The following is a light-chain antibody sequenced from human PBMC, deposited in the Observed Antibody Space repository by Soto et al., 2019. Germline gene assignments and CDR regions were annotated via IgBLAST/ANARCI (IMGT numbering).Light chain of an antibody. CDR2: GNR. CDR1: SSNIGAGYD. J-gene: IGLJ2*01. CDR3: QSYESSLSAVV. V-gene: IGLV1-40*01. Sequence: QSVLTQPPSMSGAPGQRVIISCTGSSSNIGAGYDVHWYQQLPGTAPKLLIYGNRYRPSGVPDRFSGSKSATSASLAITGLQADDEADYYCQSYESSLSAVVFGGGTKLTVL.